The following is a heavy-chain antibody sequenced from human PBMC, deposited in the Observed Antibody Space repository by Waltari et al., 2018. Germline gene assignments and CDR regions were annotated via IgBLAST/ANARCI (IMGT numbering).Heavy chain of an antibody. J-gene: IGHJ4*03. CDR2: ISAYNGDT. CDR3: VRIGDGDYCTSASCFLHA. V-gene: IGHV1-18*01. D-gene: IGHD2-2*01. Sequence: QIQLVQSGPEVAEPGASVKVSCKASGYKFTEFGFSWVRRAPARGLEWMGWISAYNGDTNYARKFRNRVILTTDSSTSTAYMQLTGLTVDDTAHYYCVRIGDGDYCTSASCFLHAWGQGTLVTVSS. CDR1: GYKFTEFG.